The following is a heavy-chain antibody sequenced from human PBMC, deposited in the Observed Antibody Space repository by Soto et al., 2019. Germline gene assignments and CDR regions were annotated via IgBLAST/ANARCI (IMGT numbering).Heavy chain of an antibody. CDR3: ASDSNSWVFDN. Sequence: ASVNVSCKAPGYIFSSFYIHWVRQAPGQGLEWMGIIKPSGGSRSYAQKFLGRVTLTRDTSTNTVYMELSSLRSEDTAMYFCASDSNSWVFDNWGQGTLVTVSS. J-gene: IGHJ4*02. D-gene: IGHD6-13*01. V-gene: IGHV1-46*03. CDR2: IKPSGGSR. CDR1: GYIFSSFY.